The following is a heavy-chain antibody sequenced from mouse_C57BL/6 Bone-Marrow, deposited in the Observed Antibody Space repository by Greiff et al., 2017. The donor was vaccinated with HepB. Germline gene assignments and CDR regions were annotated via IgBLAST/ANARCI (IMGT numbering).Heavy chain of an antibody. CDR3: TRYFEYYGSSRGY. Sequence: VQLQQSGTVLARPGASVKMSCKTSGYTFTSYWMHWVQQRPGQGLEWIGAIYPGNSDTSYNQKFKGKAKLTAVTSASTAYMELSSLTNEDSAVYYCTRYFEYYGSSRGYWGQGTTLTVAS. D-gene: IGHD1-1*01. CDR2: IYPGNSDT. CDR1: GYTFTSYW. V-gene: IGHV1-5*01. J-gene: IGHJ2*01.